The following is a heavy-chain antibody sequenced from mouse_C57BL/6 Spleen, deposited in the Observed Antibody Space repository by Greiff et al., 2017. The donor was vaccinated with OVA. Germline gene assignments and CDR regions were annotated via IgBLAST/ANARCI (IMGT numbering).Heavy chain of an antibody. J-gene: IGHJ3*01. CDR2: ISYDGSN. CDR3: ASPYDGYYFAWFAY. D-gene: IGHD2-3*01. Sequence: DVQLQESGPGLVQPSQSLSLPCSVTGYSITSGYYWNWIRQFPGNKLEGMGYISYDGSNNYNPSLKKRISITRDTSKNQFFLKLNSVTTEDTATYYCASPYDGYYFAWFAYWGQGTLVTVSA. CDR1: GYSITSGYY. V-gene: IGHV3-6*01.